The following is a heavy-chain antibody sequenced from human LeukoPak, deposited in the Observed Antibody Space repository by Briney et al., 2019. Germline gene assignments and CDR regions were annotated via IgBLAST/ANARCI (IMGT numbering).Heavy chain of an antibody. CDR1: GGSISSSSCY. D-gene: IGHD3-10*01. V-gene: IGHV4-39*07. Sequence: SETLSLTCTVSGGSISSSSCYWGWIRQPPGKGLEWIGSIYYSGSTYYNPSLKSRVTISVDTSKNQFFLRLSSVTAADTAMYYCAREGRYYDSGSYGFDPWGQGTLVTVSS. CDR3: AREGRYYDSGSYGFDP. CDR2: IYYSGST. J-gene: IGHJ5*02.